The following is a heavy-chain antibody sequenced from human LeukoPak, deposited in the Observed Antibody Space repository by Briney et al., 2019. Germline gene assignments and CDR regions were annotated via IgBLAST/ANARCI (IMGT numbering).Heavy chain of an antibody. CDR3: ARGKVGTIFGVVIIPPSV. CDR1: GGSISSSSYY. CDR2: IYYSGST. D-gene: IGHD3-3*01. J-gene: IGHJ4*02. V-gene: IGHV4-39*07. Sequence: SETLSLTCTVSGGSISSSSYYWGWIRQPPGKGLEWIGSIYYSGSTYYNPSLKSRVTISVDTSKNQFSLKLSSVTAADTAVYYCARGKVGTIFGVVIIPPSVWGQGTLVTVSS.